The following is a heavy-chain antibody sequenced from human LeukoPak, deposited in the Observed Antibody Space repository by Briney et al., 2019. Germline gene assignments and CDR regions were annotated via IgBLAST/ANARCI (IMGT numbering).Heavy chain of an antibody. J-gene: IGHJ4*02. CDR2: IYPGDSDT. V-gene: IGHV5-51*01. Sequence: GESLKISCKGSGYRLTSYWIGWVRQMPGKGLEWMGIIYPGDSDTRLSPFFQGQVTISADKSINTAYLQWSSLKASDTAMYYCARLLSSGWYYFDYWGQGALVTVSS. CDR1: GYRLTSYW. D-gene: IGHD6-19*01. CDR3: ARLLSSGWYYFDY.